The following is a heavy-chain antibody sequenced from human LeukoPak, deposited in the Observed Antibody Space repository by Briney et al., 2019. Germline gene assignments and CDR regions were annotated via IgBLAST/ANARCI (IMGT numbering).Heavy chain of an antibody. CDR2: INTVTNAI. J-gene: IGHJ4*02. Sequence: GGSLRLSCATSGFSFSSYTMNWVRQAPGKGLEWISHINTVTNAIYYADSVKGRFTMSRDSAKNSVSLQMNSLRADDTAVYYCARARGGGSHDDFDYWGQGTLVTVSS. CDR1: GFSFSSYT. CDR3: ARARGGGSHDDFDY. D-gene: IGHD1-1*01. V-gene: IGHV3-48*01.